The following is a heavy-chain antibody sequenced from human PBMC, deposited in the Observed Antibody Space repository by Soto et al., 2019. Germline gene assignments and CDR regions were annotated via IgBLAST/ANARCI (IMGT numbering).Heavy chain of an antibody. J-gene: IGHJ5*02. Sequence: PSETLSLTCTVSGGSISSYYWSWIRQPPGKGLEWIGYIYYSGSTNYNPSLKSRVTISVDTSKNQFSLKLSSVTAANTAVYYCARYFYVSSGYYYGSGVRWCAPWGQGTLVTVSS. CDR3: ARYFYVSSGYYYGSGVRWCAP. CDR1: GGSISSYY. CDR2: IYYSGST. V-gene: IGHV4-59*01. D-gene: IGHD3-22*01.